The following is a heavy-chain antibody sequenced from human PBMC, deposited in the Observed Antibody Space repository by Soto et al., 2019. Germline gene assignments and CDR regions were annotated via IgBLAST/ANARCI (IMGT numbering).Heavy chain of an antibody. J-gene: IGHJ4*02. D-gene: IGHD3-22*01. V-gene: IGHV1-69*01. CDR3: AREKGYYYDSNGYRPFDY. CDR1: GGTFSSYA. Sequence: QVQLVQSGAEVKKPGSSVKVSCKASGGTFSSYAISWVRQAPGQGLEWMGGIIPIFGTANYAQKFQGRVTITADESTSTAYMELSSLRSEDTAVYYCAREKGYYYDSNGYRPFDYWGQGTLVTVSS. CDR2: IIPIFGTA.